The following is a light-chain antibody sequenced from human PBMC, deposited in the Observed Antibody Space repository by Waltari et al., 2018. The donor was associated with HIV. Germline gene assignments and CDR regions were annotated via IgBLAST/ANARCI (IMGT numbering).Light chain of an antibody. CDR2: DVN. CDR1: SSDVGDHNY. Sequence: QSALTQPRSVSGSPGQSVTISCPGTSSDVGDHNYVSWHQQHPAKAPKLMIFDVNKRPSGVPERVSGSKSGNTASLTISGLQAEDEADYYCCSYADDYTWVFGGGTKLTVL. V-gene: IGLV2-11*01. J-gene: IGLJ3*02. CDR3: CSYADDYTWV.